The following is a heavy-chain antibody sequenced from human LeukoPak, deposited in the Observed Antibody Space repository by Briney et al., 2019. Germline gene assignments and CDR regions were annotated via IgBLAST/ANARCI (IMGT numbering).Heavy chain of an antibody. D-gene: IGHD2-15*01. V-gene: IGHV5-51*01. CDR1: GYRFKYYW. Sequence: GESLKISCNSFGYRFKYYWHGWVRQMPGKGLEWMGIIYPGDSDTRYSPSFQGQVTISADKSINTAYLQWSSLKASDTAMYYCARRGLPTPYFDYWGQGTLVTVSS. J-gene: IGHJ4*02. CDR3: ARRGLPTPYFDY. CDR2: IYPGDSDT.